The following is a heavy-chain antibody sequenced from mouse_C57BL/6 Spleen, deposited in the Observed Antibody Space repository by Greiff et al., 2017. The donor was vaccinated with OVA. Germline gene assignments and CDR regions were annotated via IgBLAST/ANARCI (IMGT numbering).Heavy chain of an antibody. CDR3: ARSFITTVVAYFDY. D-gene: IGHD1-1*01. J-gene: IGHJ2*01. V-gene: IGHV1-61*01. CDR2: IYPSDSET. Sequence: LQQPGAELVRPGSSVKLSCKASGYTFTSYWMDWVKQRPGQGLEWIGNIYPSDSETHYNQKFKDKATLTVDKSSSTAYMQLSSLTSEDSAVYYCARSFITTVVAYFDYWGQGTTLTVSS. CDR1: GYTFTSYW.